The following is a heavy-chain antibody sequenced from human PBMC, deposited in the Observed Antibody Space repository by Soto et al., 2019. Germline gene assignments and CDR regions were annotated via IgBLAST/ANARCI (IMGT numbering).Heavy chain of an antibody. J-gene: IGHJ4*02. D-gene: IGHD2-21*02. V-gene: IGHV3-23*01. CDR1: VFTFSSYA. CDR2: ISGSGGST. CDR3: AKSGGNSPQ. Sequence: PGWSLRLSCSASVFTFSSYAMSWVRQAPGKGLEWVSAISGSGGSTYYADSVKGRFTISRDNSKNTLYLQMNSLRAEDTAVYYCAKSGGNSPQWGQGTLVTVSS.